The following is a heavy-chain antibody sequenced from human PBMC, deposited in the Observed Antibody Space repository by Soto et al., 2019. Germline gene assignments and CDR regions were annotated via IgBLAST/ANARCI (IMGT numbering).Heavy chain of an antibody. CDR3: ARGAYCGGDCYNWFDS. V-gene: IGHV1-3*01. Sequence: ASVKVSCKASGYTFTSYAMHWVRQAPGQRLEWMGWINAGNGNTKYSQKFQGRVTITRDTSASTAYMELSSLRSEDTAVYYCARGAYCGGDCYNWFDSCGEGSLVTXSS. CDR2: INAGNGNT. D-gene: IGHD2-21*02. J-gene: IGHJ5*01. CDR1: GYTFTSYA.